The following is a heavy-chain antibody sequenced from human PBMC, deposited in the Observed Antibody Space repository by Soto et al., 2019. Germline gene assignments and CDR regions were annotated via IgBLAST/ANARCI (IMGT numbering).Heavy chain of an antibody. D-gene: IGHD1-26*01. Sequence: QVQLQESGPGLVKPSETLSLTCTVSGGSISSYCWSCVRQPPWEGLAWIANIGNSGGTNYNASLKSRGVISVDTYTNQFSLKFSSVTAAETAVYYCARGVGRYGSNLDYLGQGTLVTVSS. V-gene: IGHV4-59*01. CDR2: IGNSGGT. J-gene: IGHJ4*02. CDR3: ARGVGRYGSNLDY. CDR1: GGSISSYC.